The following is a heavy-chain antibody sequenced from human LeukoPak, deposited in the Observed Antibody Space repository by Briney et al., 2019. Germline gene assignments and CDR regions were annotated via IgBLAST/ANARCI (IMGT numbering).Heavy chain of an antibody. Sequence: SVKVSCKASGGTFSSYAISWVRQAPGQGLEWMGGIIPIFGTANYAQKFQGGVTITTDGSTSTAYMELSSLRSEDTAVYYCARQNWGNFDYWGQGTLVTVSS. D-gene: IGHD7-27*01. CDR2: IIPIFGTA. CDR3: ARQNWGNFDY. J-gene: IGHJ4*02. V-gene: IGHV1-69*05. CDR1: GGTFSSYA.